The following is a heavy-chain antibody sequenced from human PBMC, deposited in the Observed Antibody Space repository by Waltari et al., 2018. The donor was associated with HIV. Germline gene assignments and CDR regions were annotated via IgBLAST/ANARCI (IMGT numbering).Heavy chain of an antibody. CDR3: AKGTAEYYGSGRLGV. J-gene: IGHJ6*02. CDR1: GFTFDASA. Sequence: EVQLVESGGGLVQPGRSLRLSCAASGFTFDASAMHWVRQAPGKGLEWVSGISWNSGSIGYADSVKGRFTISRDNAKNSLYLQMNSLRAEDTALYYCAKGTAEYYGSGRLGVWGQGTTVTVSS. V-gene: IGHV3-9*01. D-gene: IGHD3-10*01. CDR2: ISWNSGSI.